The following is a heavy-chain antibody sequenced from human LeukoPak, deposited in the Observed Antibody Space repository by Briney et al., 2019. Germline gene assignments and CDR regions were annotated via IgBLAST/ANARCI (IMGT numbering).Heavy chain of an antibody. V-gene: IGHV3-7*01. Sequence: GKSLRLSCVASGFTFSSSWMSWVRQGPGKGLEWVASINQDEIHYVDAVRGRFTISRDNAKNSLYLQMNSLTADDTAVYYCVTTTSAYDIWGQGTLVTVSS. J-gene: IGHJ3*02. CDR3: VTTTSAYDI. CDR2: INQDEI. D-gene: IGHD1-1*01. CDR1: GFTFSSSW.